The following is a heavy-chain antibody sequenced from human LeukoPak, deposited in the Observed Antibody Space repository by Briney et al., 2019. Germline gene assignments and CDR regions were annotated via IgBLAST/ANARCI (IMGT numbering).Heavy chain of an antibody. CDR2: IYRSGST. D-gene: IGHD2-2*01. Sequence: PSETLSLTCTVSGGSISSNFWSWIRQPPGKGLEWIGHIYRSGSTNYNPSLKSRVTISVDTSKNQFSLKLSSVTAADTAVYYCARGRGDIVVVPAARFDPWGQGTLVTVSS. CDR3: ARGRGDIVVVPAARFDP. CDR1: GGSISSNF. V-gene: IGHV4-59*12. J-gene: IGHJ5*02.